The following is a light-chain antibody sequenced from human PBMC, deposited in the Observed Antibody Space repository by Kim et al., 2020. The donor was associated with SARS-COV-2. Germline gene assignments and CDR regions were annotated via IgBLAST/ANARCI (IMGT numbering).Light chain of an antibody. J-gene: IGKJ4*01. V-gene: IGKV3-11*01. Sequence: SLCPGQKASLTWRAGQSVRSNLAWDQQKPGQAHRLRSYDASNRATGIPARFSGSGSGTDFTLTISSLEPGDFAVYYCQQRSNWLTFGGGNKVEIK. CDR3: QQRSNWLT. CDR1: QSVRSN. CDR2: DAS.